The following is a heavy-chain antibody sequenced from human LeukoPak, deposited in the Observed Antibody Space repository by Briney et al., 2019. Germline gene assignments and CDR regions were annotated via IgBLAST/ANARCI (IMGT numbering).Heavy chain of an antibody. D-gene: IGHD3-22*01. CDR2: INPSGGST. CDR1: GYTFTSYG. V-gene: IGHV1-46*01. J-gene: IGHJ4*02. CDR3: ARLNHLGAYYYDSSGYYYFDY. Sequence: ASVKVSCKASGYTFTSYGISWVRQAPGQGLEWMGIINPSGGSTSYAQKFQGRVTMTRDMSTSTVYMELSSLRSEDTAVYYCARLNHLGAYYYDSSGYYYFDYWGQGTLVTVSS.